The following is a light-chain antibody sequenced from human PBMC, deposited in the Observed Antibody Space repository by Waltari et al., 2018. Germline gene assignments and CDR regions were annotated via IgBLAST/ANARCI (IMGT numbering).Light chain of an antibody. V-gene: IGKV3-11*01. CDR1: QSVGTY. Sequence: TQSLSPGERATLSCRASQSVGTYLSWYQQKPGQAPRLLIYDASTRATGIPARFSGSGSGTDFTLTISSLEPEDFAVYYCQQRSNWPPITFGQGTRLELK. J-gene: IGKJ5*01. CDR2: DAS. CDR3: QQRSNWPPIT.